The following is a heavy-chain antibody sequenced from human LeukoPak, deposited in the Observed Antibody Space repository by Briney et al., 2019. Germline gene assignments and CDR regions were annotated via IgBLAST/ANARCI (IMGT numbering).Heavy chain of an antibody. CDR1: GFTFSSYG. D-gene: IGHD1-26*01. CDR2: IWYDGSNK. J-gene: IGHJ6*03. Sequence: GGSLRLSCAASGFTFSSYGMHWVRQAPGKGLEWVAVIWYDGSNKYYADSVKGRFTISRDNSKNTLYLQMNSLRAEDTAVYYCARRQGSFYYYYYMDVWGKGTTVTVSS. V-gene: IGHV3-33*01. CDR3: ARRQGSFYYYYYMDV.